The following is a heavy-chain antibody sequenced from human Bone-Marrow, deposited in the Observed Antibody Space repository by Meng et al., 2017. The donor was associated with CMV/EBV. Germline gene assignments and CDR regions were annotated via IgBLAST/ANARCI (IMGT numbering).Heavy chain of an antibody. CDR1: GYTFTSYG. D-gene: IGHD2-2*01. Sequence: ASVKVSCKASGYTFTSYGISWVRQAPGQGLEWMGWISAYNGNTNYAQKLQGRVTMTTDTSTSTAYMELRSLRSDDTAVYYCVRSTSDKVRARPLDYWGQGTLVTVSS. J-gene: IGHJ4*02. CDR3: VRSTSDKVRARPLDY. V-gene: IGHV1-18*01. CDR2: ISAYNGNT.